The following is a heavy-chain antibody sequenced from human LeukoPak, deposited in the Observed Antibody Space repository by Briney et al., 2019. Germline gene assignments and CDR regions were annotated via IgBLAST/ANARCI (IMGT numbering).Heavy chain of an antibody. CDR3: ARREWLDRFDY. D-gene: IGHD6-19*01. V-gene: IGHV4-39*01. CDR1: GGSISSSSYY. Sequence: PSETLSLTCTVSGGSISSSSYYWGWIRQPPGKGLEWIGSIYYSGSTYYNPSLKSRVTISVDTSKNQFSLKLSSVTAADTAVYYCARREWLDRFDYWGQGTLVTVSS. J-gene: IGHJ4*02. CDR2: IYYSGST.